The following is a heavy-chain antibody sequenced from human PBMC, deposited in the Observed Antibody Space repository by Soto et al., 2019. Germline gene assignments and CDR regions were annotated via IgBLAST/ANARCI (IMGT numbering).Heavy chain of an antibody. Sequence: VESLKISCKGSGYSFTSYWISWVRQMPGKGLEWMGRIDPSDSYTNYSPSFQGNVTISADKSISTAYLQWSSLKASDIAMYYCGKYSCHHGMDVWGQGTTVTVSS. D-gene: IGHD6-6*01. CDR1: GYSFTSYW. CDR2: IDPSDSYT. J-gene: IGHJ6*02. V-gene: IGHV5-10-1*01. CDR3: GKYSCHHGMDV.